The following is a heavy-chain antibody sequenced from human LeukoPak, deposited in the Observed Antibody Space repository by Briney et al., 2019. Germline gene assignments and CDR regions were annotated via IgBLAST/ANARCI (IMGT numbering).Heavy chain of an antibody. Sequence: PGRSLRLSCAASGFTFSSYAMHWVRQAPGQGLEWVAVISYDGSNKYYADSVKGRFTISRDNSKTTLYLQMNSLRAEDTAVYYCARYSSSWGLFDYWGQGPLVTVSS. CDR1: GFTFSSYA. D-gene: IGHD6-13*01. J-gene: IGHJ4*02. CDR2: ISYDGSNK. V-gene: IGHV3-30*04. CDR3: ARYSSSWGLFDY.